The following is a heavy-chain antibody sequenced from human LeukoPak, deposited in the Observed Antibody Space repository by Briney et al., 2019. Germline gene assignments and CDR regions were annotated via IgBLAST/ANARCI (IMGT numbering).Heavy chain of an antibody. D-gene: IGHD1-26*01. J-gene: IGHJ3*02. V-gene: IGHV4-39*07. Sequence: SETLSLTCTVSGGSMGSSNYYWGWIRQPPGKGLEWIGSIYYSGSTYYNPSLKSRVTISVDTSKNQFSLKLRSVTAADTAVYYCARINSGRLGAFAIWGQGTMVTVSS. CDR1: GGSMGSSNYY. CDR3: ARINSGRLGAFAI. CDR2: IYYSGST.